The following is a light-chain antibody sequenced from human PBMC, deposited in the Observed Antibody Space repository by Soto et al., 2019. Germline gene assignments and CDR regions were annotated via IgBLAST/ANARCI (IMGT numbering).Light chain of an antibody. CDR3: QQYNSFSPLT. V-gene: IGKV1-5*01. CDR2: DAS. CDR1: QSISIW. J-gene: IGKJ2*01. Sequence: DIQMTQSPSTLSASVGDRVTITCRASQSISIWLAWYQRKPGKAPNLLIYDASSLQSGVPSRFSGSGSGTELTLTISGLQPDDFATYYCQQYNSFSPLTFGQGTKVEIK.